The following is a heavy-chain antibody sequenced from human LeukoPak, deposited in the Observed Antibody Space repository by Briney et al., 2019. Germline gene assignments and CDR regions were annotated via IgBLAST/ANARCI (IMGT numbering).Heavy chain of an antibody. CDR2: ISYDGSNK. V-gene: IGHV3-30-3*01. J-gene: IGHJ6*02. D-gene: IGHD3-22*01. CDR3: AKDLGITMIVVVPDMMDV. CDR1: GFTFSSYA. Sequence: PGGSLRLSCAASGFTFSSYAMHWVRQAPGKGLEWVAVISYDGSNKYYADSVKGRFTISRDNSKNTLYLQMNSLRAEDTAVYYCAKDLGITMIVVVPDMMDVWGQGTTVTVSS.